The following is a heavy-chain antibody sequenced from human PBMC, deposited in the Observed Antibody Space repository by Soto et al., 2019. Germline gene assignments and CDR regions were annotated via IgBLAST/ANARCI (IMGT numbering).Heavy chain of an antibody. CDR3: ARGGPYYGPQINWFDP. CDR2: ISYDGSNK. Sequence: QVQLVESGGGVVQPGRSLRLSCAASGFTFSSYAMHWVRQAPGKGLEWVAVISYDGSNKYYADSVKGRFTISRDNSKNTLYLQMNSLRAEDTAVYYCARGGPYYGPQINWFDPWGQGTLVTVSS. V-gene: IGHV3-30-3*01. CDR1: GFTFSSYA. J-gene: IGHJ5*02. D-gene: IGHD3-10*01.